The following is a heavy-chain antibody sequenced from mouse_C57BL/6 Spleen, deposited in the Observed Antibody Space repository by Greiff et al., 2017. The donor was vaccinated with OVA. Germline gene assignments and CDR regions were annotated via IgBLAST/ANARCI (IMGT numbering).Heavy chain of an antibody. CDR1: GYTFTSYW. CDR2: IDPSDSYT. Sequence: QVQLQQPGAELVKPGASVKLSCKASGYTFTSYWMQWVKQRPGQGLEWIGEIDPSDSYTNYNQKFKGKATLTVDTSSSTAYMQLSSLTSEDSAVYYCARARDSSGYDDFDYWGQGTTLTVSS. V-gene: IGHV1-50*01. D-gene: IGHD3-2*02. J-gene: IGHJ2*01. CDR3: ARARDSSGYDDFDY.